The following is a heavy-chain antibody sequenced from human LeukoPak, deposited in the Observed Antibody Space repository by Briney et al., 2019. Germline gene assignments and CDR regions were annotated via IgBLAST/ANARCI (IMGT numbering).Heavy chain of an antibody. J-gene: IGHJ3*02. Sequence: PGGSLRLSCAASGFTVSSNYMSWVRQAPGKGLEWVSVIYSGGSTYYADSVKGRFTISRDNSKNTLYLQMNSLRAEDTAVYYCARGLIDYEGDAFDIWGQGTMVTVSS. CDR3: ARGLIDYEGDAFDI. CDR2: IYSGGST. CDR1: GFTVSSNY. V-gene: IGHV3-53*01. D-gene: IGHD4-17*01.